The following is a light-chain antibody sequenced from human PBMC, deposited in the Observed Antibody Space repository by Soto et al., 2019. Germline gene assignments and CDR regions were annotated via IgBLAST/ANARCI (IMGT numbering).Light chain of an antibody. CDR3: QQYKNLPPDT. J-gene: IGKJ4*01. Sequence: EIVMTQSPATLSVSPGERATLSCRTSQSVSSNLAWYQQRPGQAPRLLIYGASTRATGIPARFSGSGSGTDSTLTISSLQSEDFAVYYCQQYKNLPPDTFGGGTKVEIK. V-gene: IGKV3-15*01. CDR2: GAS. CDR1: QSVSSN.